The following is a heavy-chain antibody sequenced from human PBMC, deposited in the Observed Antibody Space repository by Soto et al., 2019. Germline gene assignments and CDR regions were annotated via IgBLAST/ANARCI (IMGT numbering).Heavy chain of an antibody. J-gene: IGHJ4*02. Sequence: SGPTLVNPPQTLTLTCTFSGFSLSTREVGVGWIRQPPGKALEWLALIYWDDDKRYRPSLKSRLTIVKDTSKNLVILIMTNMDPEDTATYYCAHRAYYYGSGSYYTHWGQGMLVTVSS. CDR1: GFSLSTREVG. CDR2: IYWDDDK. V-gene: IGHV2-5*02. CDR3: AHRAYYYGSGSYYTH. D-gene: IGHD3-10*01.